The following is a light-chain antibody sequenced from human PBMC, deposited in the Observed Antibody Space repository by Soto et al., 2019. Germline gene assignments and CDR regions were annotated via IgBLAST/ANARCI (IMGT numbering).Light chain of an antibody. J-gene: IGKJ1*01. V-gene: IGKV1-6*02. CDR2: AAS. Sequence: AIQMTQSPSSLAGSVGDRLTITCRASQDIGNDLGWYQQKPGKAPKLLIYAASSLQSGVSSRFSGSGSGTEFTLTISSLQPEDFATYYCQHYNSWPPWTFGQGTKVDIK. CDR1: QDIGND. CDR3: QHYNSWPPWT.